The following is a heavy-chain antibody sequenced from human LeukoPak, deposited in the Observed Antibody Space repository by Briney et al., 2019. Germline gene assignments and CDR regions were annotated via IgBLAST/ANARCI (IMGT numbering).Heavy chain of an antibody. V-gene: IGHV3-11*04. CDR1: GFTVSSNY. D-gene: IGHD2-2*01. CDR2: ITSSGSAI. Sequence: GGSLRLSCAASGFTVSSNYMSWIRQAPGKGLEWVSYITSSGSAIYYADSVKGRFTISRDNAKKSLYLQMNSLRAEDTAVYYCARVCSSTNCYRYWGQGTLVTVSS. CDR3: ARVCSSTNCYRY. J-gene: IGHJ4*02.